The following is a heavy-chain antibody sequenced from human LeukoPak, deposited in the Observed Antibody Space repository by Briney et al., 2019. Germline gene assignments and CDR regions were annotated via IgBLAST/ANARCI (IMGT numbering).Heavy chain of an antibody. CDR1: GYIFNTNG. CDR2: IIPILGIA. D-gene: IGHD3-3*01. Sequence: GASVKVSCKASGYIFNTNGLSWVRQAPGQGLEWMGRIIPILGIANYAQKFQGGVTITADKSTSTAYMELSSLRSEDTAVYYCARAKTNYDFWSGYQYYFDYWGQGTLVTVSS. CDR3: ARAKTNYDFWSGYQYYFDY. V-gene: IGHV1-69*04. J-gene: IGHJ4*02.